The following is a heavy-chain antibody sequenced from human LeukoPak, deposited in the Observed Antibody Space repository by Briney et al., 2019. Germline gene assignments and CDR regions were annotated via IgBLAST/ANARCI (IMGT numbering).Heavy chain of an antibody. CDR2: ISITSRTT. Sequence: GGSLRLSCAASGFTFTTYSMNWVRQAPGKGLQWVSYISITSRTTNHADSVKGRFTISRDSAKNSLYLQMNSLRDEDTAVYYCATEKAFAFDIWGQGTVVTVSS. CDR3: ATEKAFAFDI. CDR1: GFTFTTYS. V-gene: IGHV3-48*02. J-gene: IGHJ3*02.